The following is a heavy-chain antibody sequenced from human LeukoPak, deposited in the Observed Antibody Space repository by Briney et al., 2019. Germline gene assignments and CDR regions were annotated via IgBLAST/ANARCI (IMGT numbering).Heavy chain of an antibody. D-gene: IGHD3-10*01. Sequence: PSETLSLTCTVSGGSVSSYFWSWIRQPAGKGLEWIGRIYAGGGTNYNPSLKSRVTISVDTSKNQFSLKLSSVTAADTAVYYCARMGSMAHWGQGTLVTVSS. CDR2: IYAGGGT. J-gene: IGHJ4*02. CDR3: ARMGSMAH. V-gene: IGHV4-4*07. CDR1: GGSVSSYF.